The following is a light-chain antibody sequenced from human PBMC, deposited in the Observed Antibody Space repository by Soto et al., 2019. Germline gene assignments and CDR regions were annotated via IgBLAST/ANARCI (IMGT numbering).Light chain of an antibody. V-gene: IGKV3-11*01. J-gene: IGKJ2*01. CDR2: DAS. CDR1: QSVSSY. Sequence: EIVLTQSPATLSLSPGERATLSCRASQSVSSYLAWYQQTPVQAPRLLIYDASNRATGIPARFSGSGPWTEFTLTISSLERDHFEVYDCQQPYTCGQGTKLEIK. CDR3: QQPYT.